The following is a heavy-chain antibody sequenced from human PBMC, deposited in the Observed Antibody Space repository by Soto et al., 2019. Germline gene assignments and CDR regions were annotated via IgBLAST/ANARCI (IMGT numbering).Heavy chain of an antibody. V-gene: IGHV4-30-2*01. D-gene: IGHD2-15*01. CDR3: ARDLYGGNVPYYFDY. J-gene: IGHJ4*02. CDR2: IYHSGST. Sequence: NPSETLSLTCAVSGGSISSGGYSWSWIRQPPGKGLECIGYIYHSGSTYYNPSLKSRVTISVDRSKNQFSLKLSSVTAADTAVYYCARDLYGGNVPYYFDYWGQGTLFTVSS. CDR1: GGSISSGGYS.